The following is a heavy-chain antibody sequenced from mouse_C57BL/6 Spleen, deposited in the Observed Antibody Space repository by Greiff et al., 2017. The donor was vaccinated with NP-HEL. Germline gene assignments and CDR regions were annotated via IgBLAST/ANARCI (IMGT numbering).Heavy chain of an antibody. CDR3: ARERYQGLYAMDY. D-gene: IGHD2-4*01. J-gene: IGHJ4*01. CDR2: INYDGSST. Sequence: EVKLVESEGGLVQPGSSMKLSCTASGFTFSDYYMAWVRQVPEKGLEWVANINYDGSSTYYLDSLKSRFIISRDNAKNMLYLQMSSLKSEDTATYYCARERYQGLYAMDYWGQGTSVTVSS. V-gene: IGHV5-16*01. CDR1: GFTFSDYY.